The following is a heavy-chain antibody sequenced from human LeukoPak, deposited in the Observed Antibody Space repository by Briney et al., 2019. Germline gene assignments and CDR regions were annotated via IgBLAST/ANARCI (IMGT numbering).Heavy chain of an antibody. D-gene: IGHD3-10*01. CDR3: ARYASGSYYWFDP. V-gene: IGHV4-39*01. Sequence: SETLSLTCTVPGGSISSTSYHWAWIRQPPGKGLEWIATVYCTGSAYYNPSLKSRVTISVDTSKSQFSLKLSSVTTADTALYYCARYASGSYYWFDPWGQGTLVTVSS. CDR1: GGSISSTSYH. J-gene: IGHJ5*02. CDR2: VYCTGSA.